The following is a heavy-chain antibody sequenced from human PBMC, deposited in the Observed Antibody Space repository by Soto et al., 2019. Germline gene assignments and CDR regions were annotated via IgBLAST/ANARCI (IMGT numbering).Heavy chain of an antibody. J-gene: IGHJ4*02. V-gene: IGHV1-58*01. D-gene: IGHD1-26*01. Sequence: ASVKVSCKASGFTFADSAVQWVRQARGQSLEWIGRIIVDSGNTKSAEKFTERVSMSSDMSTSTAFMELRSLSSDDTAVYYCATANNTSPFDYWGLGTLVTVSS. CDR1: GFTFADSA. CDR3: ATANNTSPFDY. CDR2: IIVDSGNT.